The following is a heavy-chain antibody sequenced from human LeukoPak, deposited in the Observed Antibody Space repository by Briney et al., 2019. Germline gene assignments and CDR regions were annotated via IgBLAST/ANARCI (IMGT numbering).Heavy chain of an antibody. Sequence: ASVKVSCKASGGTFSSYAISWVRQAPGQGLEWMGWISAYNGNTNYAQKLQGRVTMTTDTSTSTAYMELRSLRSDDTAVYYCARDYSPHDSGGNHLGYWGQGTLVTVSS. CDR1: GGTFSSYA. J-gene: IGHJ4*02. D-gene: IGHD4-17*01. CDR2: ISAYNGNT. CDR3: ARDYSPHDSGGNHLGY. V-gene: IGHV1-18*01.